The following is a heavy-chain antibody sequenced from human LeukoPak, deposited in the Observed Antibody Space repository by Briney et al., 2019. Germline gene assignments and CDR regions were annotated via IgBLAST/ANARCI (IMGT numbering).Heavy chain of an antibody. Sequence: GGSLRLSCEASGFRFSDYYMSWIRQAPGKGLEWVSYMSDSGNTIYYADSVKGRFTISRDNAQNSLYLQMNSLRAEDTAVYYCARDAPAGEKPEYFFDYWGQGTLVTVSS. V-gene: IGHV3-11*04. CDR1: GFRFSDYY. CDR2: MSDSGNTI. CDR3: ARDAPAGEKPEYFFDY. J-gene: IGHJ4*02.